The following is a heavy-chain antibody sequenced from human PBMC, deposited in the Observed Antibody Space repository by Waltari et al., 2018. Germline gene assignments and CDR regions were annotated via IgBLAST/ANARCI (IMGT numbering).Heavy chain of an antibody. V-gene: IGHV3-53*01. D-gene: IGHD3-3*01. CDR3: ARGDDFWKNDY. J-gene: IGHJ4*02. CDR2: IYSGGST. Sequence: EVQLVESGGGLIQPGGSLRLSCAASGFTVSSNFMSWVRQAPGKGLEWVSVIYSGGSTYYAASGKGRFTSCRDNSKDTPDLKMNSLRAEDTAVYYCARGDDFWKNDYWGQGTLVTVSS. CDR1: GFTVSSNF.